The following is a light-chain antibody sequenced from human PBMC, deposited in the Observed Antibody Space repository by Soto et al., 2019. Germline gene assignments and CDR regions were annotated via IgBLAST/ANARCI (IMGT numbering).Light chain of an antibody. CDR1: NIGGKS. CDR2: DDS. CDR3: HVWDTSSDHYV. Sequence: SYELTQPPSVSVAPGQTARITCGGNNIGGKSVHWYQQKPGQAPVLVVYDDSDRPSGIPDRFSGSNTADTATLTIRRVEAGDDADYYCHVWDTSSDHYVFGAGTKLTFL. J-gene: IGLJ1*01. V-gene: IGLV3-21*02.